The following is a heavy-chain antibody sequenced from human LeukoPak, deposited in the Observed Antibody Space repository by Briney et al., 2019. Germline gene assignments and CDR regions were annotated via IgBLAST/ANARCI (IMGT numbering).Heavy chain of an antibody. Sequence: PGGSLRLSCTASGFTFDNYAMSWFRQAPGKGLEWVGFIRSKIYGGTTEYAASVKGRFTISRDDSKSIAYLQMTSLKSEDTAVYYCVRYSGDADYWGQGTLVTVS. CDR2: IRSKIYGGTT. J-gene: IGHJ4*02. CDR3: VRYSGDADY. V-gene: IGHV3-49*03. D-gene: IGHD5-12*01. CDR1: GFTFDNYA.